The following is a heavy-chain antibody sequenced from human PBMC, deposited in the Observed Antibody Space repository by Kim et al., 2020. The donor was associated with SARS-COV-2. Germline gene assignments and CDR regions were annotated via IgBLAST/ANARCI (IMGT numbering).Heavy chain of an antibody. J-gene: IGHJ6*02. D-gene: IGHD1-26*01. CDR3: ARLGRLNIYSGSYFNYGMDV. CDR1: GGSISSYY. V-gene: IGHV4-59*08. Sequence: SETLSLTCTVSGGSISSYYWSWIRQPPGKGLEWIGYIYYSGSTNYNPSLKSRVTISVDTSKNQFSLKLSSVTAADTAVYYCARLGRLNIYSGSYFNYGMDVWGQGTTVTVSS. CDR2: IYYSGST.